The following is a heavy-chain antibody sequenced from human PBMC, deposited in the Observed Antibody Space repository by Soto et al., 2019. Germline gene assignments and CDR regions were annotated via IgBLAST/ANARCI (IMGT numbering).Heavy chain of an antibody. J-gene: IGHJ3*02. CDR2: INPNSGGT. D-gene: IGHD3-10*01. Sequence: GASVKVSCKASGYTFTGYYMHWVRQAPGQGLEWMGWINPNSGGTNYAQKFQGWVTMTRDTSISTAYKELSRLRSDDTAVYYCARDYYGSGSYYNLGAFDIWGQGTRVTVSS. CDR1: GYTFTGYY. CDR3: ARDYYGSGSYYNLGAFDI. V-gene: IGHV1-2*04.